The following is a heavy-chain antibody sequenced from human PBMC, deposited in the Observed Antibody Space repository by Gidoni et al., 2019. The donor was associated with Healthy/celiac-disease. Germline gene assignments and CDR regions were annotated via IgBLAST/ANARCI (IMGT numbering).Heavy chain of an antibody. D-gene: IGHD2-15*01. J-gene: IGHJ3*02. CDR3: AKSSVVGNRALGYCSGCSCYLDAFDI. CDR2: ISGSGGST. CDR1: GFTFSSYA. V-gene: IGHV3-23*01. Sequence: EVQLSASGGGLVQPGGSLRLPCAASGFTFSSYAMSQVRQVPGKGLEWVSAISGSGGSTYDADSVKGRFTSSRDNSKNTLYLQMNSLRAEDTAVYYCAKSSVVGNRALGYCSGCSCYLDAFDIWGQGTMVTVSS.